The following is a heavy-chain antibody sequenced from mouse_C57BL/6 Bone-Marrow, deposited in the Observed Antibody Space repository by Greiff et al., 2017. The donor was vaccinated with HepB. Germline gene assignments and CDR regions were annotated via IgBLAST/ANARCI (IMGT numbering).Heavy chain of an antibody. CDR1: GYAFTNYL. J-gene: IGHJ2*01. D-gene: IGHD1-1*01. CDR2: INPGSGGT. V-gene: IGHV1-54*01. CDR3: ARDYGSSYYFDY. Sequence: QVQLKQSGAELVRPGTSVKVSCKASGYAFTNYLIEWVKQRPGQGLEWIGVINPGSGGTNYNEKFKGKATLTADKSSSTAYMQRSSLTSEDSAVYFCARDYGSSYYFDYWGQGTTLTVSS.